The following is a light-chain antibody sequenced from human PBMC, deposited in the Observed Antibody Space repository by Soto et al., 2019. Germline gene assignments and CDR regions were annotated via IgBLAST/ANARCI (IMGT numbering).Light chain of an antibody. J-gene: IGLJ2*01. V-gene: IGLV2-14*01. CDR3: SSYTSSNVV. CDR2: GVS. Sequence: QPVLTQPASVSGSPGQSITISCTGTSSDVGGYNYVSWYQQHPGKAPKLMIYGVSNRPSGVSNRFSGSKSGNTASLTISGLQAEDEADYYCSSYTSSNVVFGGGTKLTVL. CDR1: SSDVGGYNY.